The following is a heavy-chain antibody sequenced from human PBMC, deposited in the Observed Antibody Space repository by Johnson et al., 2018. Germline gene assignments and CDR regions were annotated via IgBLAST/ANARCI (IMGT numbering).Heavy chain of an antibody. J-gene: IGHJ4*02. CDR3: DAAFYFCAKEKGRLIDS. D-gene: IGHD2/OR15-2a*01. CDR1: GFAFEDNT. Sequence: VQLVQSGGVVVQPGGSLRLSCAVSGFAFEDNTMHWVRQAPGKGLEWVSLVSWGDYAGAVKGRFTISGDNSTNSLCLLVTSLRPEDSGRRTEDAAFYFCAKEKGRLIDSWGQGTQVTVSS. V-gene: IGHV3-43*01. CDR2: VSWG.